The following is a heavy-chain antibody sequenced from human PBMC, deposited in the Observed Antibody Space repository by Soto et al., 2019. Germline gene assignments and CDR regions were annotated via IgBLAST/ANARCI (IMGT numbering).Heavy chain of an antibody. Sequence: QVHLVEYGGGVVQPGGSLRLSCTASGFSFSNVGMHWVRQTPGKGLEWAAVISYDGNHDFYANSVEGRLIISIEKSKNTVYLQMNTLKPDDTAVYYCVKERADFVTVPHATSGMDSLGPGTTVTVSS. D-gene: IGHD3-3*01. CDR1: GFSFSNVG. J-gene: IGHJ6*02. CDR2: ISYDGNHD. V-gene: IGHV3-30*18. CDR3: VKERADFVTVPHATSGMDS.